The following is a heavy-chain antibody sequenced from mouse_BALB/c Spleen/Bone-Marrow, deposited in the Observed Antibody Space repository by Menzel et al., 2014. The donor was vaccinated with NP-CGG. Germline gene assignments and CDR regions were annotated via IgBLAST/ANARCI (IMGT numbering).Heavy chain of an antibody. CDR3: XXGXYYVPSYFDS. Sequence: GGXXVQPGGSRKLSCAASGFTFRSFGMHWARQAPEKGLEWVAYISGGTSTIYYADTVKGRFTISRDNPNNPLFLQMTSLRSEDTXXXXXXXGXYYVPSYFDSWXQXXXLTXSX. J-gene: IGHJ2*01. D-gene: IGHD1-1*01. CDR2: ISGGTSTI. CDR1: GFTFRSFG. V-gene: IGHV5-17*02.